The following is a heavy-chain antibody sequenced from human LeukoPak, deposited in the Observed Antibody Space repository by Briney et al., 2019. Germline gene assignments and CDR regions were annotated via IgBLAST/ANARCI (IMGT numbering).Heavy chain of an antibody. J-gene: IGHJ3*02. V-gene: IGHV4-39*07. CDR3: ARDGRYYYAFDI. Sequence: SETLSLTCTVSGGSISNSNYYWGWIRQPPGKGLEWIGNIYYSGSTYYNPSLRSRVTISVDTSKNQFSLKLSSVTAADTAVYYCARDGRYYYAFDIWGQGTMVTVSS. D-gene: IGHD1-26*01. CDR1: GGSISNSNYY. CDR2: IYYSGST.